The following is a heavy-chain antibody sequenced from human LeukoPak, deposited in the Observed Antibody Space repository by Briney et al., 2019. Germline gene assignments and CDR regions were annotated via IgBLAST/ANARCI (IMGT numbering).Heavy chain of an antibody. D-gene: IGHD6-6*01. CDR2: IYYSGST. CDR1: GGSISSYY. CDR3: ARLVGIAARFDY. V-gene: IGHV4-59*08. Sequence: SETLSLTCTVSGGSISSYYWSWIRQPPGKGLEWIGYIYYSGSTNYNPSLKSRVTISVDTSKNQFSLKLSSVTAADTAVYYCARLVGIAARFDYWGQGTLVTVPS. J-gene: IGHJ4*02.